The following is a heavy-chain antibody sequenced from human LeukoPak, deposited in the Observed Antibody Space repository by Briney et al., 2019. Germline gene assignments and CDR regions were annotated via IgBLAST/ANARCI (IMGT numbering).Heavy chain of an antibody. D-gene: IGHD3-3*01. CDR3: ARGSRAEYDFWSGYPSYYYYYGMDV. CDR2: INHSGST. V-gene: IGHV4-34*01. J-gene: IGHJ6*02. CDR1: GRSFSGYY. Sequence: SETLSLTCAVYGRSFSGYYWSWIRQPPGKGLEWIGEINHSGSTNYNPSLKSRVTISVDTSKNQFSLKLSSVTAADTAVYYCARGSRAEYDFWSGYPSYYYYYGMDVWGQGTTVTVSS.